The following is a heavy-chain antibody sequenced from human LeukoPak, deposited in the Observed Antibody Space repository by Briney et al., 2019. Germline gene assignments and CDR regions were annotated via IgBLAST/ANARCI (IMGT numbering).Heavy chain of an antibody. V-gene: IGHV4-4*02. CDR2: THHSEST. J-gene: IGHJ4*02. D-gene: IGHD2-8*01. CDR1: GGSISTDYW. Sequence: SETLSLTCADSGGSISTDYWWSWVRQPPGKGLEWIGETHHSESTNYNPSLKSRVTISVDKSNNQFSLNLNSVTAAGTAVYYCARNGAFCIDYWGQGALVTVSS. CDR3: ARNGAFCIDY.